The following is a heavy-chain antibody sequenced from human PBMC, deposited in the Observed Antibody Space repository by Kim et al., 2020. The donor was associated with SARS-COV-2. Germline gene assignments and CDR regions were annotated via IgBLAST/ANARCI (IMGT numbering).Heavy chain of an antibody. CDR2: IKSKTDGGTT. CDR3: TTYSSSSSPVDY. V-gene: IGHV3-15*01. D-gene: IGHD6-6*01. Sequence: GGSLRLSCAASGFTFSNAWMSWVRQAPGKGLEWVGRIKSKTDGGTTDYAAPVKGRFTISRDDSKNTLYLQMNSLKTEDTAVYYCTTYSSSSSPVDYWGQGTLVTVSS. J-gene: IGHJ4*02. CDR1: GFTFSNAW.